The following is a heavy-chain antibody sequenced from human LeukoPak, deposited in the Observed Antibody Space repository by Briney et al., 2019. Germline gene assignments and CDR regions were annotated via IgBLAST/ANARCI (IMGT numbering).Heavy chain of an antibody. CDR3: ARVFSGYSCDY. Sequence: GGSLRLSCAASGFTVSSNYMSWVRQAPGKRLEWVSVIYSGGSTYYADSVKGRFTISRDNSKNTLYLQMNSLRAEDTAVYYCARVFSGYSCDYWGQGTLVTVSS. V-gene: IGHV3-66*01. CDR1: GFTVSSNY. D-gene: IGHD3-22*01. CDR2: IYSGGST. J-gene: IGHJ4*02.